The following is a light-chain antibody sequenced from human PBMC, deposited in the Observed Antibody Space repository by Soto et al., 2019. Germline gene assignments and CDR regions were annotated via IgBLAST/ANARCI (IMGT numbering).Light chain of an antibody. V-gene: IGLV2-14*01. Sequence: QSALTQPASVSGSPGQSITISCTGTNSDIGGYNYVSWYQQHPGKAPKLIIYEVINRPSGVSNRFSGSKSGSTASLTISGLQAEDEADYYCSLYTSSTTPVFGGGTKVTVL. J-gene: IGLJ3*02. CDR2: EVI. CDR1: NSDIGGYNY. CDR3: SLYTSSTTPV.